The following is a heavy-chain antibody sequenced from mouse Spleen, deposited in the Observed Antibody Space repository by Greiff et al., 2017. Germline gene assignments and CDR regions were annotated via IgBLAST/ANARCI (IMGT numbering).Heavy chain of an antibody. CDR1: GYTFTSYG. CDR2: IYPRSGNT. Sequence: VMLVESGAELARPGASVKLSCKASGYTFTSYGISWVKQRTGQGLEWIGEIYPRSGNTYYNEKFKGKATLTADKSSSTAYMELRSLTSEDSAVYFCAKNYYGSSYRCAMDYWGQGTSVTVSS. J-gene: IGHJ4*01. D-gene: IGHD1-1*01. CDR3: AKNYYGSSYRCAMDY. V-gene: IGHV1-81*01.